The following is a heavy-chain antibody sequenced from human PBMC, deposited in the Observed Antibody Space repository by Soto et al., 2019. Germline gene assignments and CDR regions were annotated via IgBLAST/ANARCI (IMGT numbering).Heavy chain of an antibody. CDR1: GFPFDRYA. D-gene: IGHD6-19*01. CDR2: IWYDGSYT. CDR3: AKGRIAVAAVAFDS. J-gene: IGHJ3*01. Sequence: QVHLAESGGGVVQPGTSLRLSCAASGFPFDRYAIHWVRQAPGKGLEWVAAIWYDGSYTYYGESVKGRFLISRDNSKNTVFMEMNSLRAEDAAIYFCAKGRIAVAAVAFDSWGPGTRVIVSS. V-gene: IGHV3-33*03.